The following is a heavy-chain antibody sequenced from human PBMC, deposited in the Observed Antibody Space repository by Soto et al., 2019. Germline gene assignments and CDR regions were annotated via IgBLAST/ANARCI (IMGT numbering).Heavy chain of an antibody. CDR3: ARDPLAAIWVYGMDV. CDR2: INAGNYKS. Sequence: ASVKVSCKAAGYTFTDYGIHWVRQAPGQRLEWMGWINAGNYKSKYSQKFQARVTMTRDTSATTAYMELSSLTSEDTAVYYCARDPLAAIWVYGMDVWGQGTTVTVSS. CDR1: GYTFTDYG. D-gene: IGHD2-15*01. J-gene: IGHJ6*02. V-gene: IGHV1-3*01.